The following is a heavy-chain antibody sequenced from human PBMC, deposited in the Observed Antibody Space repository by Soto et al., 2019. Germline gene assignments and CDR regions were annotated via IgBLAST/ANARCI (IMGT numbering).Heavy chain of an antibody. Sequence: SETLSLTCTVSDGSISSYYWSWIRQPPGRGLEWIGYMYYTGSTNYNPSLKSRVTTSIDTSKNQFSLKLSSVTAADTAVYYCARRRYSSGRTYYFDSWGQGTLVTVSS. CDR1: DGSISSYY. D-gene: IGHD6-19*01. J-gene: IGHJ4*02. CDR2: MYYTGST. CDR3: ARRRYSSGRTYYFDS. V-gene: IGHV4-59*08.